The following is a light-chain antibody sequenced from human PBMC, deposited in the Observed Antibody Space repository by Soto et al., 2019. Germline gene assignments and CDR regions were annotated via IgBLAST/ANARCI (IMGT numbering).Light chain of an antibody. Sequence: QSALTQPRSVSGSPGQSVTISCTGTSSDVGTYTYVSWYQQHPGKAPKVMIYDVSERPSGVPDRFSGSKSGNTASLTISGRQAEDEADYYCCSYAGSYTWVFGGGTKLTVL. CDR2: DVS. V-gene: IGLV2-11*01. J-gene: IGLJ3*02. CDR3: CSYAGSYTWV. CDR1: SSDVGTYTY.